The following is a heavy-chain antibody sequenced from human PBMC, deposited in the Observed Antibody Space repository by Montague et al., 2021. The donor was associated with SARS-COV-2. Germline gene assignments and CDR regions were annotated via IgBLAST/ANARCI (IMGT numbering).Heavy chain of an antibody. CDR2: TYYRSEWDS. CDR1: GDSVSSKSVA. CDR3: ASSGITLTGLDAFDI. Sequence: CAISGDSVSSKSVAWNWIRQSPSRGLEWLGRTYYRSEWDSDYAXXXKXXLVITPDTSKNQVSLQLNSVIPEDTAVYFCASSGITLTGLDAFDIWGQGTMVTVSS. V-gene: IGHV6-1*01. J-gene: IGHJ3*02. D-gene: IGHD3-9*01.